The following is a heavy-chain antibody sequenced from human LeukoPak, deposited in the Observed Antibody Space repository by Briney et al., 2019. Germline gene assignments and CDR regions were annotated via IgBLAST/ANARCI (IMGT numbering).Heavy chain of an antibody. Sequence: ASVKVSCKASGYTFTSYGISWVRQAPGQGLEWMGWISAYNGSTNYAQKLQGRVTMTTDTSTSTAYMELRSLRSDDTAVYYCAREYYYDSSGYCFDYWGQGTLVTVSS. CDR3: AREYYYDSSGYCFDY. J-gene: IGHJ4*02. V-gene: IGHV1-18*01. CDR2: ISAYNGST. CDR1: GYTFTSYG. D-gene: IGHD3-22*01.